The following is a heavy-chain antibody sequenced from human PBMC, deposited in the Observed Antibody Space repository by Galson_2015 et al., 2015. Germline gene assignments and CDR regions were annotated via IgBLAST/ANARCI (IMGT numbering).Heavy chain of an antibody. CDR3: AREMRHDYGDYDWFDP. J-gene: IGHJ5*02. V-gene: IGHV4-61*02. CDR2: IYTSGST. CDR1: GGSISSGSYY. D-gene: IGHD4-17*01. Sequence: TLSLTCTVSGGSISSGSYYWSWLRQPAGKGLEWIGRIYTSGSTNYNPSLKSRVTISVDTSKNQFSLKLSSVTAADTAVYYCAREMRHDYGDYDWFDPWGQGTLVTVSS.